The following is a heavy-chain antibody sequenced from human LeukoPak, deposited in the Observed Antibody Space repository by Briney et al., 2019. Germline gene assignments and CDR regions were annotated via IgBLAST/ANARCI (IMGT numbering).Heavy chain of an antibody. D-gene: IGHD7-27*01. Sequence: SQTLSLTCTVSGGSISSGSYYWSWIRQPAGKGLEWIGRIYTSGSTNYNPSLKSRVTISVDTSKNQFSLKLSFVTAADTAVYYCARALLTGEGGEYYFDYWGQGTLVTVSS. J-gene: IGHJ4*02. CDR1: GGSISSGSYY. V-gene: IGHV4-61*02. CDR2: IYTSGST. CDR3: ARALLTGEGGEYYFDY.